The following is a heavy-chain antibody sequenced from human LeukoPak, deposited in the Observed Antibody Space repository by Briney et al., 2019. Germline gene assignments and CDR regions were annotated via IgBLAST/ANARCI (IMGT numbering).Heavy chain of an antibody. CDR1: GFTFDDCA. J-gene: IGHJ4*02. CDR3: AKDKGGGSAWPYHFDY. D-gene: IGHD6-25*01. V-gene: IGHV3-9*01. Sequence: GGSLRLSCVVSGFTFDDCAMPWVRRAPGKGLEWVSGISWNSGKIDYAASVKGRFTISRDNAKNSLYLEMNSLRTEDTAFYYCAKDKGGGSAWPYHFDYWGQGTLVTVSS. CDR2: ISWNSGKI.